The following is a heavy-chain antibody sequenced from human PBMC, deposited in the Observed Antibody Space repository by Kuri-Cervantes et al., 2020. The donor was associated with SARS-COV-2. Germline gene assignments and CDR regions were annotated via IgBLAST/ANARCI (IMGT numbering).Heavy chain of an antibody. CDR2: ISGDGGST. Sequence: GESLKISCAASGFAFDDYAMHWVRQAPGKGLEWVSLISGDGGSTYYADSVKGRFTISRDNSKNSLYLQMNSLRTEDTALYYCAKSVYYYYYMDVWGKGTTVTVSS. CDR1: GFAFDDYA. V-gene: IGHV3-43*02. CDR3: AKSVYYYYYMDV. J-gene: IGHJ6*03.